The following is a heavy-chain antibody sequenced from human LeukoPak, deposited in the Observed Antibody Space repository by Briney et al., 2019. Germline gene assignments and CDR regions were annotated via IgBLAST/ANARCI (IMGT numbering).Heavy chain of an antibody. CDR1: GFTFSSYS. Sequence: GGSLRLSCAASGFTFSSYSMSWVRQAPGKGLEWVATIKPDGRDTYYVDSVKGRFTISRDNAKNSLYLQMNSLRAEDTAVYYCAREGDSGSYFDYWGQGTLVTVSS. J-gene: IGHJ4*02. CDR3: AREGDSGSYFDY. V-gene: IGHV3-7*01. D-gene: IGHD1-26*01. CDR2: IKPDGRDT.